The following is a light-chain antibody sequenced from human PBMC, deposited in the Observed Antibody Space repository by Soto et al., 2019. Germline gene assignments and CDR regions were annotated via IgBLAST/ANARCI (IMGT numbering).Light chain of an antibody. J-gene: IGKJ5*01. V-gene: IGKV3D-15*01. CDR1: QSAGNF. CDR3: QQHNQWPIT. Sequence: IVIYLSPSTLYLYPGERASLSCRASQSAGNFLAWYQQKPGQAPRLLIYYISTRATGIPARFSGSGSGTGFTLTISSLQSEDSAVYYCQQHNQWPITFGQGTRLEIK. CDR2: YIS.